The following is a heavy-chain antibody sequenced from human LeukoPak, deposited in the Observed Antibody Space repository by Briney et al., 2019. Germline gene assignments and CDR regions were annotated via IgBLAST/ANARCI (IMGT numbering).Heavy chain of an antibody. CDR1: GYTFIGYY. CDR3: ARAAGGGGIVGATKGGDYYYYYMDV. J-gene: IGHJ6*03. D-gene: IGHD1-26*01. V-gene: IGHV1-2*02. Sequence: ASVKVSCKASGYTFIGYYMHWVRQAPGQGLEWMGWINPNSGGANYAQKFQGRVTMTRDTSISTAYMELSRLRSDDTAVYYCARAAGGGGIVGATKGGDYYYYYMDVWGKGTTVTVSS. CDR2: INPNSGGA.